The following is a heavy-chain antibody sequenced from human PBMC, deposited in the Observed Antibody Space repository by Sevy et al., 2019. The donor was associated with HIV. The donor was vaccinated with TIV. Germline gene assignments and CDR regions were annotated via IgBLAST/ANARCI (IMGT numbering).Heavy chain of an antibody. CDR2: ISGSGGST. Sequence: GGSLRLSCAASGFTFSSYAMSWVRQAPGKGLEWVSAISGSGGSTYYADSVKGRFTISRDNSKNTLYLQMNSLRAEDTAVYYCAKAGDEDYDILTGYYSPLDYWGQGTLVTVSS. V-gene: IGHV3-23*01. J-gene: IGHJ4*02. D-gene: IGHD3-9*01. CDR1: GFTFSSYA. CDR3: AKAGDEDYDILTGYYSPLDY.